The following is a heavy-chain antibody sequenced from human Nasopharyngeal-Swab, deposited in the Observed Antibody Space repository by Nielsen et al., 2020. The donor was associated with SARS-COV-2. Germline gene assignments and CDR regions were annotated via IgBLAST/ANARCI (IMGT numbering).Heavy chain of an antibody. Sequence: LRLSCTVSGGSISSGSYYWSWIRQPAGQGLEWIGRIYTSGSTNYNPSLKSRVTISVDTSKNQFSLKLSSVTAADTAVYYCARDQYCSGGSCTVFDYWGQGTLVTVSS. CDR3: ARDQYCSGGSCTVFDY. CDR1: GGSISSGSYY. CDR2: IYTSGST. J-gene: IGHJ4*02. D-gene: IGHD2-15*01. V-gene: IGHV4-61*02.